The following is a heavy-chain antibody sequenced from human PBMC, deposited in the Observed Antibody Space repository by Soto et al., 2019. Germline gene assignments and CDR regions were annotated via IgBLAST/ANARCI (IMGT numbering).Heavy chain of an antibody. CDR2: IYYSGST. Sequence: SETLSLTCTVSGGSISSYYWSWIRQPPGKGLEWIGYIYYSGSTNYNPSLKSRVTISVDTSKNQFSLKLSSVTAADTAVYYCARGRALWLGELTWFDFCAPGTLVTGSS. V-gene: IGHV4-59*01. CDR3: ARGRALWLGELTWFDF. CDR1: GGSISSYY. J-gene: IGHJ5*01. D-gene: IGHD3-10*01.